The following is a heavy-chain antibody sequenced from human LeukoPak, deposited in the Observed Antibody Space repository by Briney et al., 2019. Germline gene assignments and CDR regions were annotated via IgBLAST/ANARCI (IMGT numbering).Heavy chain of an antibody. CDR2: INHSGST. CDR3: ARGRGGYWADWFDP. CDR1: GGSFSGYY. J-gene: IGHJ5*02. Sequence: KPSETLSLTCAVYGGSFSGYYWSWIRQPPGKGLEWIGEINHSGSTNYNPSLKSRVTISVDTSKNQFSLKLSSVTAADTAVYYCARGRGGYWADWFDPWGQGTLVTVSS. V-gene: IGHV4-34*01. D-gene: IGHD6-13*01.